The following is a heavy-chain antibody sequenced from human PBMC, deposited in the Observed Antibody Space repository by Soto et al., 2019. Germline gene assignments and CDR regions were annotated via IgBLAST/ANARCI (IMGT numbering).Heavy chain of an antibody. CDR1: GGSISSSSYY. CDR2: IYYSGST. D-gene: IGHD1-26*01. V-gene: IGHV4-39*01. Sequence: PSETLSLTCTVSGGSISSSSYYWGWIRQPPGKGLEWIGSIYYSGSTYYNPSLKSRVTISVDTSKNQFSLKLSSVTAADTAVYYCARELDVGATPADYSCGMDVWGQGTTVTVSS. J-gene: IGHJ6*02. CDR3: ARELDVGATPADYSCGMDV.